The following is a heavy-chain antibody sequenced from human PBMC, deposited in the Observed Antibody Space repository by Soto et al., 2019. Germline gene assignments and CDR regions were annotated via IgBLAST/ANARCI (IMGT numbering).Heavy chain of an antibody. Sequence: QVQLQQWGAGLLKPSETLSLTCAVYGGSFSGYYWSWIRQPPGKGLEWIGEINHSGSTNYNPSLKNRVTISVDTSKNQFSLKLSSVTAADTAVYYCARVLVISIAARPYNWFDPWGQGTLVTVSS. CDR1: GGSFSGYY. CDR2: INHSGST. V-gene: IGHV4-34*01. CDR3: ARVLVISIAARPYNWFDP. D-gene: IGHD6-6*01. J-gene: IGHJ5*02.